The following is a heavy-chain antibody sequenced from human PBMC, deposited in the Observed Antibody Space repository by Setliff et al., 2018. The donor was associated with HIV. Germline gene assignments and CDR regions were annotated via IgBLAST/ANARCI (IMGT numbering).Heavy chain of an antibody. D-gene: IGHD3-22*01. CDR2: IQQDGDEI. J-gene: IGHJ4*02. CDR3: AKTYYYDSSGYYYFDS. V-gene: IGHV3-7*03. Sequence: GGSLRLSCAASGFTFSTYWMTWVRQAPGQGLEWVANIQQDGDEIYYLDSVKGRFTISRDNAKNSLYLQMNSLRAEDTAVYYCAKTYYYDSSGYYYFDSWGQGTLVTVSS. CDR1: GFTFSTYW.